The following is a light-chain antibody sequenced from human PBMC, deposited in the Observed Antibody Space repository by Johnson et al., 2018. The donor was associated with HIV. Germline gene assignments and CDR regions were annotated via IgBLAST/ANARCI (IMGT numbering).Light chain of an antibody. CDR2: ENN. Sequence: QSVLTQPPSVSAAPGQKVTISCSGSSSNIGNKYVSWYQQLPGTAPKLLIYENNKRPPGIPDRFSASKSGTSATLGITGLQTGDEADYYCGTLDSSLSAHYVFGTGTKITVL. J-gene: IGLJ1*01. CDR3: GTLDSSLSAHYV. CDR1: SSNIGNKY. V-gene: IGLV1-51*02.